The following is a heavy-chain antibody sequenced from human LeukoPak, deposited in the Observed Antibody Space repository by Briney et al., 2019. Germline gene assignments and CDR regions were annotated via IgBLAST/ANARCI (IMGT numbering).Heavy chain of an antibody. D-gene: IGHD3/OR15-3a*01. CDR1: GFTFNNAW. Sequence: PGGSLRLSCAASGFTFNNAWMSWVRQAPGKGLEWVGRIKRKGDDGTIDYAAPVKGRFTISGDDSKNTLYLQMTSLKSEDTAVYYCTAGTGRSDFDYWGQGTLVTVSS. V-gene: IGHV3-15*01. J-gene: IGHJ4*02. CDR2: IKRKGDDGTI. CDR3: TAGTGRSDFDY.